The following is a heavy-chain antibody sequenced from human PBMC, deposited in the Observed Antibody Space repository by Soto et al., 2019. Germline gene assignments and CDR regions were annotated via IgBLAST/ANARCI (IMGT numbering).Heavy chain of an antibody. Sequence: LYLTCTVSGGSFSNSNYYWGWIRQSPGKGLEWIGSVYYRGRSYSKSSVKSRVTISVDTSKNQFSLNLNSVTASDTAVYYCVSQRTSVLTQAYFDYWGPGALVTVSS. J-gene: IGHJ4*02. D-gene: IGHD2-8*01. V-gene: IGHV4-39*01. CDR3: VSQRTSVLTQAYFDY. CDR1: GGSFSNSNYY. CDR2: VYYRGRS.